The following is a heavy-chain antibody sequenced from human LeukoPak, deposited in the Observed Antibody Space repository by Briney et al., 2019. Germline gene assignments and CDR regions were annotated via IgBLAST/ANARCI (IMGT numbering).Heavy chain of an antibody. CDR2: IYSGGST. CDR1: GFTVSSNY. V-gene: IGHV3-53*01. Sequence: GGSLRLSCAASGFTVSSNYMSWVRQAPGKGLEWVSVIYSGGSTYYADSVKGRFTISRDNSKNTLYLQMNSLRAEDTAVHYCARDLNRYGESDPWGQGTLVTVSS. CDR3: ARDLNRYGESDP. D-gene: IGHD5-18*01. J-gene: IGHJ5*02.